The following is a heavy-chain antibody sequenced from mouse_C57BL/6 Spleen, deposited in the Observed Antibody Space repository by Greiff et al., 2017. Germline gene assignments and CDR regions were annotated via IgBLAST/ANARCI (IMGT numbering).Heavy chain of an antibody. J-gene: IGHJ2*01. V-gene: IGHV3-8*01. Sequence: VQLQQSGPGLAKPSQTLSLTCSVTGYSITRDYWNWIRKFPGNKLEYMGYISYSGSTYYNPSLKSRISITRDTSKNQYYLQLNSVTTEDTATYYCARNRGLLGYFDYWGQGTTLTVSS. CDR3: ARNRGLLGYFDY. CDR1: GYSITRDY. D-gene: IGHD2-3*01. CDR2: ISYSGST.